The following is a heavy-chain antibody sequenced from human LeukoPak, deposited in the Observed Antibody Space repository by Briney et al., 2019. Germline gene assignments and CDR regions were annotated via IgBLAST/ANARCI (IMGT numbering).Heavy chain of an antibody. CDR3: ARQMRLHFWSGYGQYV. D-gene: IGHD3-3*02. CDR1: GFTFSSYW. V-gene: IGHV3-48*04. Sequence: PGGSLRLSCAASGFTFSSYWMHWVRQAPGKGLEWVSYIDSTGSNIYYADSVKGRFTISRDNARNSLYLQMNRLRAEDTAVYYCARQMRLHFWSGYGQYVWGQGTLVTVSS. J-gene: IGHJ4*02. CDR2: IDSTGSNI.